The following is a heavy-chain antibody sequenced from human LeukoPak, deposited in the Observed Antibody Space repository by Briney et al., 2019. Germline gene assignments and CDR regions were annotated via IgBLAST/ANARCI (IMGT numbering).Heavy chain of an antibody. CDR3: AKEFPGIAAAGFDY. CDR2: IWYDGSNK. J-gene: IGHJ4*02. Sequence: GGSLRLSCAASGFTFSSYGMHWVRQAPGKGLEWVAVIWYDGSNKYYADSVKGRFTISRDNSKNTLYLQMNSLRAEDTAVYYCAKEFPGIAAAGFDYWGQGTLVTVSS. D-gene: IGHD6-13*01. V-gene: IGHV3-30*02. CDR1: GFTFSSYG.